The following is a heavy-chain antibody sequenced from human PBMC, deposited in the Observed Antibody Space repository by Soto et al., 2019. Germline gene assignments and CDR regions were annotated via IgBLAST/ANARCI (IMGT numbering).Heavy chain of an antibody. J-gene: IGHJ4*02. V-gene: IGHV3-48*03. CDR1: GFIFSSYE. Sequence: PGGSLRLSCAASGFIFSSYEMTWVRQAPGKGLEWISYITSTGGTTYYADSVKGRFTISRDNAKNSLYLQMNSLRSEDTAVYYCARGNSPVNVHWGQGTLVTVSS. CDR2: ITSTGGTT. D-gene: IGHD3-16*02. CDR3: ARGNSPVNVH.